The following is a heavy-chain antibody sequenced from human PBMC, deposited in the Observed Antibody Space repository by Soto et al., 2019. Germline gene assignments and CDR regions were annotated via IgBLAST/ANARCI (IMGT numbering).Heavy chain of an antibody. J-gene: IGHJ3*02. CDR3: AREWLVLYDAFDI. D-gene: IGHD6-19*01. V-gene: IGHV3-21*01. CDR1: GFTFSSYS. CDR2: ISSSSSYI. Sequence: GGSLRLSCAASGFTFSSYSMNWVRQAPGKGLEWVSSISSSSSYIYYADSVKGRFTISRDNAKNSLYLQMNSLRAEDTAVYYCAREWLVLYDAFDIWGQGTMVTVSS.